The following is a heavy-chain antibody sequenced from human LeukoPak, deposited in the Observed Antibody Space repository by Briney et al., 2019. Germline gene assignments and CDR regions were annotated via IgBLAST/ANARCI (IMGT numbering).Heavy chain of an antibody. V-gene: IGHV1-8*01. D-gene: IGHD3-10*01. CDR3: ASSPDYYGSGSFDY. Sequence: ASVKVSCRASGYTFTSYDINWVRQATGQGLEWMGWMNPNSGNTGYAQKFQGRVTMTRNTSISTAYMELSTLRSEDTAVYYCASSPDYYGSGSFDYWGQGTLVTVSS. CDR1: GYTFTSYD. J-gene: IGHJ4*02. CDR2: MNPNSGNT.